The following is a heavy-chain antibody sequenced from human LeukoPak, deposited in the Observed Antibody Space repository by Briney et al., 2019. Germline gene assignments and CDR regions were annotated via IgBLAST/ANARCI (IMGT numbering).Heavy chain of an antibody. CDR2: INENDGGT. CDR1: GFTFTNYA. J-gene: IGHJ5*02. V-gene: IGHV3-23*01. CDR3: AKQFVDI. D-gene: IGHD3-10*01. Sequence: GGSLRLSCAASGFTFTNYAMSWVRQAPGKGLEWISSINENDGGTFYSDSVKGRFTVSRDNSKNTLYLQMNSLRAEDTAVYYCAKQFVDIWGQGTLVIVSS.